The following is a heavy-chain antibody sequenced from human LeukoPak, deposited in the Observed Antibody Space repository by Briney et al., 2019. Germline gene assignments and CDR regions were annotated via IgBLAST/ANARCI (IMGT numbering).Heavy chain of an antibody. V-gene: IGHV4-4*02. Sequence: PSETLSLTCAVSGGSISSSNWWSWVRQPPGKGLEWIGEIYHSGSTNYNPSLKSRVTISADTSKNQFSLKLSSVTAADTAVYYCARDLYVIGYFDYWGQGTLVTVSS. CDR3: ARDLYVIGYFDY. J-gene: IGHJ4*02. CDR2: IYHSGST. CDR1: GGSISSSNW. D-gene: IGHD2/OR15-2a*01.